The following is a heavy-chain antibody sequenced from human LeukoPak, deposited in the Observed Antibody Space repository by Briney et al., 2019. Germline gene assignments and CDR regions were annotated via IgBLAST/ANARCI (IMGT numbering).Heavy chain of an antibody. D-gene: IGHD5-18*01. Sequence: PGGSLRLSCAASGFRLSSYWLSWVRQSPGKGLEWVANIEQDGNEIYYVESVKGRFTISRDNGKNLLYLQMNSLRVDDTALYYCASSVDTALVWFFEFWGQGTLVTVSS. CDR2: IEQDGNEI. J-gene: IGHJ4*02. CDR3: ASSVDTALVWFFEF. CDR1: GFRLSSYW. V-gene: IGHV3-7*05.